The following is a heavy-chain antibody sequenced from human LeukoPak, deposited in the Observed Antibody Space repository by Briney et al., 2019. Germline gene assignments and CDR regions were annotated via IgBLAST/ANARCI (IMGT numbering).Heavy chain of an antibody. Sequence: GGSLRLSCAASGFTFSSYAMHWVRQAPGKGLEWVAVISYDGSNKYYADSVKGRFTISRDNSKNTLYLQMNSLRAEDTAVYYCARDSGIDSWSGYYVAYQPPSDYWGQGTLVTVSS. CDR1: GFTFSSYA. CDR2: ISYDGSNK. J-gene: IGHJ4*02. CDR3: ARDSGIDSWSGYYVAYQPPSDY. V-gene: IGHV3-30-3*01. D-gene: IGHD3-3*01.